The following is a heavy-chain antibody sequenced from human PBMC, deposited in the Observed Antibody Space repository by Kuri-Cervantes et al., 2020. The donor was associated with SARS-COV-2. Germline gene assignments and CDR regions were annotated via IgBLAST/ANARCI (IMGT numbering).Heavy chain of an antibody. V-gene: IGHV3-30*18. CDR2: ISYDGSNK. Sequence: GGSLRLSCAASGFTFSRYAMHWVRQAPGKGLEWVAVISYDGSNKYYADSVKGRFTISRDNSKNTLYLQMNSLRAEDTAVYYCAKGPPAYFDYWGQGTLVTVSS. CDR1: GFTFSRYA. J-gene: IGHJ4*02. CDR3: AKGPPAYFDY.